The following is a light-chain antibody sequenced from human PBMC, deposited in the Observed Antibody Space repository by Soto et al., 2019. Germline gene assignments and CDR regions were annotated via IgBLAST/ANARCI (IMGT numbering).Light chain of an antibody. CDR2: GVT. J-gene: IGLJ3*02. V-gene: IGLV2-14*01. Sequence: QPVLTQPASVSGSPGQSITISCTGTSSDIGDYNYVSWYQQVPGSAPKLMIYGVTNRPSGVSSRFSGSKSGNTASLTISGLQAEDEADYYCSSYVAINTWVFGGGTKLTVL. CDR3: SSYVAINTWV. CDR1: SSDIGDYNY.